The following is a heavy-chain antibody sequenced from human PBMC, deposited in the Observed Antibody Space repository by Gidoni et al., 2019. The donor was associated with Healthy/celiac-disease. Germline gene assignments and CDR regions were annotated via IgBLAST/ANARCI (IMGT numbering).Heavy chain of an antibody. CDR3: ARGGTIFGVASFGYFDL. CDR1: GFTFSSYS. J-gene: IGHJ2*01. D-gene: IGHD3-3*01. V-gene: IGHV3-21*01. CDR2: ISSSSSYI. Sequence: EVQLVESGGGLVKPGGSLRLSCAASGFTFSSYSMNWVRQAPGKGVEWVSSISSSSSYIYYADSVKGRFTISRDNAKNSLYLQMNSLRAEDTAVYYCARGGTIFGVASFGYFDLWGRGTLVTVSS.